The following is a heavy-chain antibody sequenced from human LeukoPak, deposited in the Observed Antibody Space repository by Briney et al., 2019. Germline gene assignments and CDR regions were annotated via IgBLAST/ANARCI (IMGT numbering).Heavy chain of an antibody. CDR1: GYTFTGYY. CDR3: APHRGGLEDLTFDP. V-gene: IGHV5-10-1*01. D-gene: IGHD3-10*01. Sequence: AASVKVSCKASGYTFTGYYMHWVRQMPGKGLEWMGRIDPSDSYTNYSPSFQGHVTISADKSISTAYLQWSSLKASDTAMYYCAPHRGGLEDLTFDPWGQGTLVTVSS. J-gene: IGHJ5*02. CDR2: IDPSDSYT.